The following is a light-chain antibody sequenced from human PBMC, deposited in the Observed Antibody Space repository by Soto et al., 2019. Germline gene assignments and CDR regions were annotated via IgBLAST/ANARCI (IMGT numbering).Light chain of an antibody. V-gene: IGKV3-20*01. Sequence: EIVLTQSPGTLSLSPGERATLSCRASQSVNNNYVAWYQQKPGQAPRLLIYEASSRATGIPDRFSGSGSGTDFTLTISRLEPEDFAVYYCQQYGSSLSWSFGQGTKVDIK. CDR2: EAS. J-gene: IGKJ1*01. CDR3: QQYGSSLSWS. CDR1: QSVNNNY.